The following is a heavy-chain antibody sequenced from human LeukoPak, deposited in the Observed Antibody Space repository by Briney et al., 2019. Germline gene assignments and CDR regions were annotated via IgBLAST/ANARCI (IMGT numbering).Heavy chain of an antibody. Sequence: SGPALVKPTQTLTLTCTFSGFSLSTGGMRVSWIRQPPGKALEWLARIDWDDDKFYSTSLKTRLTISKDTSKNQVVLTMTNMDPVDAAAYYCARTGIAVADHYFDYWGQGTLVTVSS. D-gene: IGHD6-19*01. CDR1: GFSLSTGGMR. V-gene: IGHV2-70*04. J-gene: IGHJ4*02. CDR2: IDWDDDK. CDR3: ARTGIAVADHYFDY.